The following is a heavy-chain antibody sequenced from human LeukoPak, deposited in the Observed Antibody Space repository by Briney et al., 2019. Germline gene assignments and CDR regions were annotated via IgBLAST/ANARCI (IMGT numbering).Heavy chain of an antibody. V-gene: IGHV3-66*01. Sequence: GGSLRLSCAASKFTVSSKYMSWVRQAPGKGLEWVSVIYSGGSTHYADSVKGRFTISRDNSKNTLYLQMNSLRAEDTAVYYCAKDGDTMSGTYYYDMDVWGKGTTVTIS. CDR3: AKDGDTMSGTYYYDMDV. CDR2: IYSGGST. CDR1: KFTVSSKY. D-gene: IGHD1-26*01. J-gene: IGHJ6*03.